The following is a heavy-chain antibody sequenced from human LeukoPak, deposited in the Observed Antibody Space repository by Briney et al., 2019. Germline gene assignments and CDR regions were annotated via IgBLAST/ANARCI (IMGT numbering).Heavy chain of an antibody. CDR3: TRDGGSFCDFDY. Sequence: PGGSLRLSCVGSGFSFRYFAIHWVRQAPGKGLEYVSAINTDGRITYYADSVKGRFTISRDNSKNTVYLQMGSLRGDDMAVYYCTRDGGSFCDFDYWGQGALVTVSS. J-gene: IGHJ4*02. V-gene: IGHV3-64*02. CDR1: GFSFRYFA. D-gene: IGHD1-26*01. CDR2: INTDGRIT.